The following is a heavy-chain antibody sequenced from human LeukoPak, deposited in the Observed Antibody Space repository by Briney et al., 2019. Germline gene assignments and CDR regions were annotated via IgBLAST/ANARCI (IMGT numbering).Heavy chain of an antibody. V-gene: IGHV5-51*01. J-gene: IGHJ4*02. CDR1: GYSFSDYW. CDR3: ARLQSLATVAFFFDS. CDR2: IYPGDSDI. Sequence: GESLKISCQASGYSFSDYWIGWVRQLPDKGLKWMAIIYPGDSDIRYSPSSQGRVTISADKSINTAYLQWSSLKASDTAIYYCARLQSLATVAFFFDSWGQGTLVTVSS. D-gene: IGHD4-11*01.